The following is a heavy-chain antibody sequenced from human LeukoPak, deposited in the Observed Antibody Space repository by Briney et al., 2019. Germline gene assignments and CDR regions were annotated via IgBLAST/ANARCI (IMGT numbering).Heavy chain of an antibody. J-gene: IGHJ1*01. V-gene: IGHV3-7*01. CDR2: IKQDGGEK. CDR3: AITVDCRATTDCYSYFHH. D-gene: IGHD2-21*02. Sequence: PGGSLRLSCAASGFTFTTYWMSWVRQAPGKGLEWVANIKQDGGEKYYVDSVKGRFTISRDNSKNTLYLQMNSLRAEDTAVYYCAITVDCRATTDCYSYFHHWGQGTLVTVSS. CDR1: GFTFTTYW.